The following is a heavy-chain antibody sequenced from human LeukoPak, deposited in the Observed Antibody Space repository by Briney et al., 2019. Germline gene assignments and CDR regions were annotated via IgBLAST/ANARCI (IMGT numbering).Heavy chain of an antibody. CDR3: ARALGICSGGSCHGGLDY. CDR2: MFYNGST. D-gene: IGHD2-15*01. CDR1: GGFVSSGRDD. V-gene: IGHV4-61*03. Sequence: LSPARTVSGGFVSSGRDDWAWLQRPPGRGLARYSYMFYNGSTNYNPSLKSPGTISVDTSKNHFSLRLSSVTAADTAVYYCARALGICSGGSCHGGLDYRGQQTLLTLSS. J-gene: IGHJ4*02.